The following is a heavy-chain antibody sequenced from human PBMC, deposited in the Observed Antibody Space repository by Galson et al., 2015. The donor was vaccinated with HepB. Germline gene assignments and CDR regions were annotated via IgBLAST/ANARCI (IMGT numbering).Heavy chain of an antibody. J-gene: IGHJ6*03. CDR2: IKSKTDGGTT. V-gene: IGHV3-15*07. Sequence: SLRLSCAASGFTFSNAWMNWVRQAPGKGLGWVGRIKSKTDGGTTDYAAPVKGRFTISRDDSKNTLYLQMNSLKTEDTAVYYCTTPRPAQDYGDYVRYYYYYMDVWGKGTTVTVSS. CDR1: GFTFSNAW. D-gene: IGHD4-17*01. CDR3: TTPRPAQDYGDYVRYYYYYMDV.